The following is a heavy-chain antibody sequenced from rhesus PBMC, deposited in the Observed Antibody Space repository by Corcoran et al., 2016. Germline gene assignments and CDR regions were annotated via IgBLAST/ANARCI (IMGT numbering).Heavy chain of an antibody. Sequence: QVQLQESGPGLVTPSETLSLTCAVSGYSIRSGYYWCWIRQPPGQGLEWVGGLYGRCGSNYLNPSLKSRVNLSVDTSKNQFARKLSSVTAADTAVYYWARVGSSWSEWDTVGTEWYFDLWGPGTPITISS. CDR3: ARVGSSWSEWDTVGTEWYFDL. CDR2: LYGRCGSN. CDR1: GYSIRSGYY. V-gene: IGHV4S14*01. D-gene: IGHD5-42*01. J-gene: IGHJ2*01.